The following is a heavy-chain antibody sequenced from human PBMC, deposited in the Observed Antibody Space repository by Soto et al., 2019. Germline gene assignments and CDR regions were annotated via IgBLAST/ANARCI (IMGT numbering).Heavy chain of an antibody. CDR3: ARAIGPTLFDY. D-gene: IGHD1-26*01. CDR1: GFTFSSYA. J-gene: IGHJ4*02. Sequence: GGSLRLSCAASGFTFSSYAMPWVRQAPGKGLEWVAVISYDGSNKYYADSVKGRFTISRDNSKNSLYLQMNSLRAGDTAIYFCARAIGPTLFDYWGQGALVTVSS. V-gene: IGHV3-30*14. CDR2: ISYDGSNK.